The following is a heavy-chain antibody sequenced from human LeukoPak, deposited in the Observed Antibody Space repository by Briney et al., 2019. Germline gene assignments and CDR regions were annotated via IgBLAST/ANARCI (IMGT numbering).Heavy chain of an antibody. CDR2: IKQDGSDK. CDR1: GFSFSSHL. Sequence: GGSLRLSCVASGFSFSSHLMSWVRQAPEKGLEWVGNIKQDGSDKYHADSVKGRFTISRDNAKNSLYLQISSLRAEDTAVYYCATQTYALFDYWGQGTLVTVSS. V-gene: IGHV3-7*03. J-gene: IGHJ4*02. D-gene: IGHD2-2*01. CDR3: ATQTYALFDY.